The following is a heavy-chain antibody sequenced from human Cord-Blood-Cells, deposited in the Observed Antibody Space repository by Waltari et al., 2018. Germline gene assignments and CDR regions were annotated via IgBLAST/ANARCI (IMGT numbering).Heavy chain of an antibody. CDR2: INPNRGGT. CDR3: ARDARPYYYGMDV. J-gene: IGHJ6*02. D-gene: IGHD6-6*01. V-gene: IGHV1-2*04. CDR1: GYTFTGYY. Sequence: QVQLVQSGAEVKKPGASVKVSCKASGYTFTGYYMHWVRQAPGQGLEWMGWINPNRGGTNYAQKVQGWVTMTRDTSISTAYMELSRLRSDDTAVYYCARDARPYYYGMDVWGQGTTVTVSS.